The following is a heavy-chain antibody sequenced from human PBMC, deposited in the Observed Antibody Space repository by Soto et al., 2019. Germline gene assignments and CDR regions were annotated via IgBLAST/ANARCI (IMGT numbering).Heavy chain of an antibody. CDR1: GGSFSGYY. V-gene: IGHV4-34*01. CDR3: ARFSIVAVPAANVFDY. CDR2: INHSGST. Sequence: SETLSLTCAVYGGSFSGYYWSWIRQPPGKGLEWIGEINHSGSTNYNPSLKSRVTISVDTSKNQFSLKLSSVTAADTAVYYCARFSIVAVPAANVFDYWGQGTLVTVSS. D-gene: IGHD2-2*01. J-gene: IGHJ4*02.